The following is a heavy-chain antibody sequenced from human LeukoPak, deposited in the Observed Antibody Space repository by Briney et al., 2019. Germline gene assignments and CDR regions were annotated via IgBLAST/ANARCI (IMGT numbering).Heavy chain of an antibody. V-gene: IGHV1-69*13. CDR3: ARNNLRYFDWLLEYKWFDP. CDR1: GGTFSSYA. J-gene: IGHJ5*02. D-gene: IGHD3-9*01. CDR2: IIPIFGRT. Sequence: SVKVSCKASGGTFSSYAISWVRQAPGQGLEWMGGIIPIFGRTDHAQKFQGRVTITADESTSTAYMELSSLRSEDTAVYYCARNNLRYFDWLLEYKWFDPWGQGTLVTVSS.